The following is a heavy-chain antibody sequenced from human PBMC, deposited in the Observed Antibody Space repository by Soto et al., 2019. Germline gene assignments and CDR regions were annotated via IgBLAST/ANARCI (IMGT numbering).Heavy chain of an antibody. CDR1: EFTFRNDW. J-gene: IGHJ4*02. CDR2: INEHGSET. D-gene: IGHD2-21*01. Sequence: EVQLVESGGDLVQPGGSLRLSCAVSEFTFRNDWMTWVRQAPGKGLEWVANINEHGSETYYVDSVKGRFIISRDNAKSSLFLQMNSLRAEDTAVYYCATYSGFRKDYWGQGTLVTVSS. CDR3: ATYSGFRKDY. V-gene: IGHV3-7*02.